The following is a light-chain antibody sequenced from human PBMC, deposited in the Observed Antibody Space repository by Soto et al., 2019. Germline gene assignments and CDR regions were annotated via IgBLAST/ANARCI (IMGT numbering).Light chain of an antibody. V-gene: IGLV4-69*01. Sequence: QAVVTQSPSASASLGASVKLTCTLSSGHSSNAIAWHQQQAEKGPRYLMKVNSDGSHTKGDGIPDRFSGSSSGAERYLTISSLQSEDEADYYCQTWGTGIVVFGGGTKLTVL. CDR1: SGHSSNA. CDR3: QTWGTGIVV. CDR2: VNSDGSH. J-gene: IGLJ2*01.